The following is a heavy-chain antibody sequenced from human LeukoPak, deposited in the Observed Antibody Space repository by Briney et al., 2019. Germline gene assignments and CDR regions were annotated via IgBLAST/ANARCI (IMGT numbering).Heavy chain of an antibody. Sequence: PGRSLRLSCAASGFTFSIYGMHWVRQAPGKGLEWVAVISYDGSNKYYADSVKGRFTISRDNSKNTLYLQMNSLRAEDAAVYYCAKDLSIFGVVMGSAFDIWGQGTMVTVSS. D-gene: IGHD3-3*01. J-gene: IGHJ3*02. CDR3: AKDLSIFGVVMGSAFDI. CDR2: ISYDGSNK. V-gene: IGHV3-30*18. CDR1: GFTFSIYG.